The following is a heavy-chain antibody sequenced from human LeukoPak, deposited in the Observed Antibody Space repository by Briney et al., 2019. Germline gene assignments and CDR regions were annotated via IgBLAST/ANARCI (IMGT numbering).Heavy chain of an antibody. CDR1: GYTFISYG. D-gene: IGHD4-17*01. V-gene: IGHV1-18*01. J-gene: IGHJ4*02. CDR2: ISTYNGNT. Sequence: ASVNVSFKASGYTFISYGISWVRQAPGQGLEWMGWISTYNGNTNYEQKLQGRVTMTTDTSTSTAYMELRSLRFDDTAVYFCARGSSYGDYKTFDYWGQGTLVTVSS. CDR3: ARGSSYGDYKTFDY.